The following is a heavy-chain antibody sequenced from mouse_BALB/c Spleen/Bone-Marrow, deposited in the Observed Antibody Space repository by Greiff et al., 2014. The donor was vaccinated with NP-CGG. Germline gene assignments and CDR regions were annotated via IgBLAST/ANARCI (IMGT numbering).Heavy chain of an antibody. CDR2: ISSGSSPI. V-gene: IGHV5-17*02. CDR1: GFTFSSFG. J-gene: IGHJ2*01. CDR3: TRGGNWEDFDY. D-gene: IGHD4-1*01. Sequence: EVKLVESGGGLVQPGGSRKLSCAASGFTFSSFGMHWVRQAPEKGLEWVAYISSGSSPIFYADKVKGRFTISRDNHKNTLFLQITSLRSEDTAMYYCTRGGNWEDFDYWGQGTTLTVSS.